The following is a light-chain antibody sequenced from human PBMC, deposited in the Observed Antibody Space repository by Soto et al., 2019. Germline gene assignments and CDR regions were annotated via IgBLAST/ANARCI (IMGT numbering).Light chain of an antibody. V-gene: IGKV1-5*01. Sequence: TISCRASHSVSAWLAWYQQKPGKAPKLLISDASSLKSGVPSRFSGSGYGTEFTLTISSLQPEDIATYYCQQYSSYSLTFGGGTKVDIK. J-gene: IGKJ4*01. CDR2: DAS. CDR3: QQYSSYSLT. CDR1: HSVSAW.